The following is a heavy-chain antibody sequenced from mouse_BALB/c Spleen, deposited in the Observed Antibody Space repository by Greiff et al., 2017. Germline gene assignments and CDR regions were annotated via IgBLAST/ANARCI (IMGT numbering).Heavy chain of an antibody. CDR2: IYPGDGDT. Sequence: VQVVESGPELVKPGASVKISCKASGYAFSSSWMNWVKQRPGQGLEWIGRIYPGDGDTNYNGKFKGKATLTADKSSSTAYMQLSSLTSVDSAVYFCARNYGSSYGDWYFDVWGAGTTVTVSS. D-gene: IGHD1-1*01. CDR3: ARNYGSSYGDWYFDV. CDR1: GYAFSSSW. J-gene: IGHJ1*01. V-gene: IGHV1-82*01.